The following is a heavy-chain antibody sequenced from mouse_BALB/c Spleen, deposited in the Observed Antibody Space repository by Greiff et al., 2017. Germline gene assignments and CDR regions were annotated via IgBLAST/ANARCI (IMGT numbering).Heavy chain of an antibody. J-gene: IGHJ4*01. V-gene: IGHV5-17*02. Sequence: EVQGVESGGGLVQPGGSRKLSCAASGFTFSSFGMHWVRQAPEKGLEWVAYISSGSSTIYYADTVKGRFTISRDNPKNTLFLQMTSLRSEDTAMYYCARVEGKGAMDYWGQGTSVTVSS. CDR3: ARVEGKGAMDY. CDR1: GFTFSSFG. CDR2: ISSGSSTI. D-gene: IGHD1-3*01.